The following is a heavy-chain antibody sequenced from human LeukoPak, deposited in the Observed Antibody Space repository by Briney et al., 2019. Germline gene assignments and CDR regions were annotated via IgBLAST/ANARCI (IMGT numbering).Heavy chain of an antibody. Sequence: GASVKVSCKASGGTFSSYAISWVRQAPGQGLEWMGGIIPTFGTANYAQKFQGRVTITTDESTSTAYMELSSLRSEDTAVYYCARAVRFVVVPAHAFDIWGQGTMVTVSS. D-gene: IGHD2-2*01. J-gene: IGHJ3*02. V-gene: IGHV1-69*05. CDR1: GGTFSSYA. CDR2: IIPTFGTA. CDR3: ARAVRFVVVPAHAFDI.